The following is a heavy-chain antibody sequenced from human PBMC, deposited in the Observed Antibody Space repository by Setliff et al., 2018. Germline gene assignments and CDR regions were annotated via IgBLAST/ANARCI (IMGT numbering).Heavy chain of an antibody. Sequence: PGGSLRLSCAASGFTFSRFSMNWVRQAPGKGLEWLSYISSSSSPIYYADSVKGRFTISRDNANHTPYLQMNSLRADDTAVYYCARLALTGYDSSGYYYALDYYYYMDVWGKGTTVTVSS. D-gene: IGHD3-22*01. CDR1: GFTFSRFS. CDR2: ISSSSSPI. J-gene: IGHJ6*03. V-gene: IGHV3-48*01. CDR3: ARLALTGYDSSGYYYALDYYYYMDV.